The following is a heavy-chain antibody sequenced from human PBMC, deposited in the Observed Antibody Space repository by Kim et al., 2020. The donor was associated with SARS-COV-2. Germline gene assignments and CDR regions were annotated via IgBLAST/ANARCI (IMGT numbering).Heavy chain of an antibody. CDR2: IYPGDSDT. CDR1: GYSFTSYW. V-gene: IGHV5-51*06. CDR3: ARIPSYCGGDCYPDPSYYNYYGMDV. Sequence: GESLKISCKGSGYSFTSYWIGWVRQMPGKGLEWMGIIYPGDSDTRYSPSFQGQVTISADKSISTAYLQWSSLKVSDNDMYYCARIPSYCGGDCYPDPSYYNYYGMDVWGQGTTITVSS. D-gene: IGHD2-21*02. J-gene: IGHJ6*01.